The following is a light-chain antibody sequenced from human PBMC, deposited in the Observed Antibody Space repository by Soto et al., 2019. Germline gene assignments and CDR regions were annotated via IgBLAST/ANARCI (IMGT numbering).Light chain of an antibody. CDR1: QGISNY. V-gene: IGKV1-27*01. Sequence: DIQMTQSPSSLSASVGDRVTITCRASQGISNYLAWYQQKPGKVPKLLIYAASTLQSGVPSRFSGSGSGTXXXXXXXXXXXXXXXTYYCQXXXSAPRTFGQGTKVEIK. CDR3: QXXXSAPRT. CDR2: AAS. J-gene: IGKJ1*01.